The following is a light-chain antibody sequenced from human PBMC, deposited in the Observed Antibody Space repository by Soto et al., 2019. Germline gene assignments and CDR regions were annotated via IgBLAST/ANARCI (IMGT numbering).Light chain of an antibody. V-gene: IGKV1-5*03. J-gene: IGKJ2*01. CDR1: QSISSW. CDR2: KAS. Sequence: DIKMTQSPSTLSASVGDRVTITCRASQSISSWLAWYQQKPGKAPKLLIYKASSLESGVPSRFSGSGSGTEFTLTISRLQPDDFATYYCQQYNSYSLYTFGQGTKLEIK. CDR3: QQYNSYSLYT.